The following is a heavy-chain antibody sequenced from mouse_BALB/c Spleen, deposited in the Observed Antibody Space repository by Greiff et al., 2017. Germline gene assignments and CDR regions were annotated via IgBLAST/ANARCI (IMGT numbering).Heavy chain of an antibody. CDR1: GYTFTSYY. V-gene: IGHV14-3*02. CDR2: IDPANGNT. Sequence: DVHLVESGAELVKPGASVKLSCKASGYTFTSYYMHWVKQRPEQGLEWIGRIDPANGNTKYDPKFQGKATITADTSSNTAYLQLSSLTSEDTAVYYCASGYDYPFAYWGQGTLVTVSA. J-gene: IGHJ3*01. D-gene: IGHD2-4*01. CDR3: ASGYDYPFAY.